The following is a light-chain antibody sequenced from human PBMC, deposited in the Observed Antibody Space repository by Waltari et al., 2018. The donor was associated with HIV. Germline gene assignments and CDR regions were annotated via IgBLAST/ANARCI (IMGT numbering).Light chain of an antibody. V-gene: IGLV2-11*01. J-gene: IGLJ2*01. CDR1: SSDVGKFDY. CDR2: DVS. CDR3: CSYAVRDTFVL. Sequence: QSALTQPRSVSGSPGQSVTISCTGSSSDVGKFDYVSWYQYHPAKAPKVMIFDVSKRPSGVPDRFSGSKSGNTASLTISGLQAEDEADYYCCSYAVRDTFVLFGGGTKLTVL.